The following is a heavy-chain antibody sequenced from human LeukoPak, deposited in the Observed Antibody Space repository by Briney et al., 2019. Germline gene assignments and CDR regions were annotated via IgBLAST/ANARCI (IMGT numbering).Heavy chain of an antibody. D-gene: IGHD5-18*01. J-gene: IGHJ4*02. V-gene: IGHV4-38-2*02. CDR3: ARSQEFGYSYGYTYFDY. CDR2: IYHSGST. CDR1: GYSISSGYY. Sequence: NSSETLSLTCTVSGYSISSGYYWGWIRQPPGKGLEWIGSIYHSGSTYYNPSLKSRVTISVDTSKNQFSLKLSSVTAADTAVYYCARSQEFGYSYGYTYFDYWGQGTLVTVSS.